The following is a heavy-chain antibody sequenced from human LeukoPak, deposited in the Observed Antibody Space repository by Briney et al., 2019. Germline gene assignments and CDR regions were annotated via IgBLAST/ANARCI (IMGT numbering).Heavy chain of an antibody. CDR1: GGSFSGYY. CDR3: ARRKDDEVDP. V-gene: IGHV4-34*01. D-gene: IGHD1-1*01. Sequence: SETLSLTCAVYGGSFSGYYWSWIRQPPGKGLEWIGSIYHSGSTYYNPSLKSRVTISVDTSKNQFSLKLSSVTAADTAVYYCARRKDDEVDPWGQGTLVTVSS. CDR2: IYHSGST. J-gene: IGHJ5*02.